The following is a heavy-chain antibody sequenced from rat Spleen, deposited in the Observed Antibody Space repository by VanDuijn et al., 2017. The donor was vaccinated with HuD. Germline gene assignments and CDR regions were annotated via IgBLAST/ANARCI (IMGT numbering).Heavy chain of an antibody. CDR2: ISYEGNIT. Sequence: EVQLVESGGGLVQPGRSLKLSCAASGFTFSDYYMAWVRQAPKKGLEWVASISYEGNITYYRDSVKGRFTISRDNSKGTLYLQMDSLRSEDTATYYCAAAGTRVSRFANWGQGTLVTVSS. CDR3: AAAGTRVSRFAN. V-gene: IGHV5-22*01. D-gene: IGHD1-4*01. CDR1: GFTFSDYY. J-gene: IGHJ3*01.